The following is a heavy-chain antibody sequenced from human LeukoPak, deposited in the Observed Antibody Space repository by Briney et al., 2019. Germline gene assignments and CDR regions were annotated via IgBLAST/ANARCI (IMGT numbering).Heavy chain of an antibody. CDR1: GFTFSSYG. J-gene: IGHJ4*02. CDR3: AKEGRVRWLRSIVDFDY. Sequence: PGGSLRLSCAASGFTFSSYGMHWVRQAPGKGLEWVAVISYDGSNKYYADSVKGRFTISRDNSKNTLYLQMNSLRAGDTAVYYCAKEGRVRWLRSIVDFDYWGQGTLVTVSS. D-gene: IGHD5-24*01. V-gene: IGHV3-30*18. CDR2: ISYDGSNK.